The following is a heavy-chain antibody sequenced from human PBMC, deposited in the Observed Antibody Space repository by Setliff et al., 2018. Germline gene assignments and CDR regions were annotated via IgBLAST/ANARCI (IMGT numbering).Heavy chain of an antibody. CDR2: IYSDENT. CDR3: TRNFLGWLARF. CDR1: GGSINEYC. D-gene: IGHD6-19*01. V-gene: IGHV4-4*07. Sequence: SETLSLTCSVSGGSINEYCWSWFRQPAGKGLEWIGRIYSDENTDYNPSLKSRVTMSADTSKNQFSLKLKSVTAADTAVYYCTRNFLGWLARFWCRGTLVTVSS. J-gene: IGHJ4*02.